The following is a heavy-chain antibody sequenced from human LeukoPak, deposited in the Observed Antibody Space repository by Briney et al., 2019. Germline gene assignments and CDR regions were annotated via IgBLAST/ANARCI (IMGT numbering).Heavy chain of an antibody. J-gene: IGHJ4*02. CDR3: ARGYSSSYHIDY. CDR1: GFTFSNYW. V-gene: IGHV3-74*01. Sequence: PGGSLRLSCAASGFTFSNYWMHWVRHAPGKGLVWVSRINTDGSSTTYADSVKGRFTISRDNAKNTLYLQMNSLSAEDTAVYYCARGYSSSYHIDYWGQGTLVTVSS. D-gene: IGHD6-6*01. CDR2: INTDGSST.